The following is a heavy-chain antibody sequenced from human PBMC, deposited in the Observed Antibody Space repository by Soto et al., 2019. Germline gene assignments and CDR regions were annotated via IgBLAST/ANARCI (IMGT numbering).Heavy chain of an antibody. V-gene: IGHV1-18*01. CDR2: ISAYNGNT. Sequence: ASVKVSCKASGYSFTSYGISWGRQTPGQGLEWMGWISAYNGNTNYAQKLQGRVTMTTDTSTSTAYMELRSLRSDDTAVYYCARAGIAAAGTANWFDPWVQGTLVTVSS. D-gene: IGHD6-13*01. CDR3: ARAGIAAAGTANWFDP. CDR1: GYSFTSYG. J-gene: IGHJ5*02.